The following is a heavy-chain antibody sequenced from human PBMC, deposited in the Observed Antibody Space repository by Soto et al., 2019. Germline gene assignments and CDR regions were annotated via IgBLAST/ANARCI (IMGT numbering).Heavy chain of an antibody. CDR1: GGSFSGYY. Sequence: QVQLQQWGAGLLKPSETLSLTCAVYGGSFSGYYWSWIRQPPGKGLEWIGEINHSGSTNYNPSLMSRVTISVDTSKNQFSLKLSSVTAADTAVYYCARGLHASDYIWGSYRWGYWGQGTLVTVSS. V-gene: IGHV4-34*01. CDR3: ARGLHASDYIWGSYRWGY. D-gene: IGHD3-16*02. J-gene: IGHJ4*02. CDR2: INHSGST.